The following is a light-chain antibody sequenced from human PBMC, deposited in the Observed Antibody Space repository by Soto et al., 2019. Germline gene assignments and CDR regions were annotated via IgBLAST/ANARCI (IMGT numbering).Light chain of an antibody. J-gene: IGLJ2*01. CDR2: EVT. V-gene: IGLV2-23*02. Sequence: QSALTQPASVSGSPGQSITISCTGTSNDVGSYNFVSWYQQRPGKAPKLMIYEVTKRPSGISSRFSGSKSGNTASLTISGLQAEDEADYYCCSYAGNSPVVFGGGTKVTVL. CDR1: SNDVGSYNF. CDR3: CSYAGNSPVV.